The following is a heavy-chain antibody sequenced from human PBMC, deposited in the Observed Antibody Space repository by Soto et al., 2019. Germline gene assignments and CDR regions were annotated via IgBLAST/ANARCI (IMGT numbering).Heavy chain of an antibody. Sequence: EVQLAESGGGLVKPGGSLRLSCVASGFNFDSYTMNWVRQAPGKGLEWVSSISSSSSYIDYADSVKGRFTVSRDNGKNSLYLQMSSLRDEDTAMYYCARDYASGWYPWFDPWGQGILVTVSS. J-gene: IGHJ5*02. V-gene: IGHV3-21*01. CDR3: ARDYASGWYPWFDP. D-gene: IGHD6-19*01. CDR2: ISSSSSYI. CDR1: GFNFDSYT.